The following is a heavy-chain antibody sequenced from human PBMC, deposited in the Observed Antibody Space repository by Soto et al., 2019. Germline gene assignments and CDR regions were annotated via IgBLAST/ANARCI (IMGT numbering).Heavy chain of an antibody. J-gene: IGHJ4*02. CDR1: GFTFSSYG. Sequence: PGGSLRLSCAASGFTFSSYGMHWVRQAPGKGLEWVAAISGGGDNTYSADSMKGRFTISRDNSKNTLYLQINSLRAEDTAVYYCAKPRPVGTHWRQEILDYWGQGTLVTVSS. CDR3: AKPRPVGTHWRQEILDY. D-gene: IGHD1-1*01. V-gene: IGHV3-23*01. CDR2: ISGGGDNT.